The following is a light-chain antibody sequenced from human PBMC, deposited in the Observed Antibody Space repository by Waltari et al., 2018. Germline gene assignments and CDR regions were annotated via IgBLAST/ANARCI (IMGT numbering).Light chain of an antibody. J-gene: IGKJ5*01. V-gene: IGKV3-11*01. Sequence: EIVLTQSPATLSLSPGARATLSCRASQSVSSYLAWFQQKPGQAPRLLIYDASNRATGIPARFSGSGSGTGFTLTISSLEPEDFAGYYCQQRINWPPSITFGQGTRLEIK. CDR2: DAS. CDR1: QSVSSY. CDR3: QQRINWPPSIT.